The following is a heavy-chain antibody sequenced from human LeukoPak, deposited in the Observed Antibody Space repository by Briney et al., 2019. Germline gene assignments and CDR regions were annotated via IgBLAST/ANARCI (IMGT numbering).Heavy chain of an antibody. J-gene: IGHJ5*02. V-gene: IGHV3-30*04. D-gene: IGHD3-22*01. CDR2: ISYDASNK. CDR3: ARDLGQYYDTSDNWFDP. CDR1: GFTFSSYA. Sequence: GGSLRLSCAASGFTFSSYAIHWVRQAPGKGLEWVAVISYDASNKYYADSVKGRFTISRDNSKNTLNLQMNSLRAEDTAVYYCARDLGQYYDTSDNWFDPWGQGTLVTVSS.